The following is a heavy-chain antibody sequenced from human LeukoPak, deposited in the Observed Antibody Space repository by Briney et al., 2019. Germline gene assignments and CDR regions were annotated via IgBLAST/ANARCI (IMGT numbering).Heavy chain of an antibody. CDR1: GFTFDDYA. J-gene: IGHJ3*02. CDR3: AREAVVVPAADDAFDI. D-gene: IGHD2-2*01. Sequence: GRPLRLSCAASGFTFDDYAMHWVRQAPGKGLEWVSGISWNSGSIGYADSVKGRFTISRDNAKKSLYLQMNSMRVEDTAVYYCAREAVVVPAADDAFDIWGQGTMVTVS. CDR2: ISWNSGSI. V-gene: IGHV3-9*01.